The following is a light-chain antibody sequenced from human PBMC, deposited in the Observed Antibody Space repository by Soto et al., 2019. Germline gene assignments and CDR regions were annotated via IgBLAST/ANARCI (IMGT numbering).Light chain of an antibody. Sequence: QSALIQPASVSGSPGQSITISCTGTTSDVGGYNHVSWFQQHPGKVPKLMIYDVNNRPSGVSKRFSGSKSGNTASLTISGLQAVGEADYYCSSYTHANTLVFGGGTKLTVL. CDR2: DVN. J-gene: IGLJ2*01. V-gene: IGLV2-14*01. CDR3: SSYTHANTLV. CDR1: TSDVGGYNH.